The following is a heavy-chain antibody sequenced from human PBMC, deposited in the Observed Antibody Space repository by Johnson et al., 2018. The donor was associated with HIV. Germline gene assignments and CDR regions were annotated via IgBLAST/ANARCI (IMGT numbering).Heavy chain of an antibody. J-gene: IGHJ3*02. Sequence: QVQLVESGGGLVQSGGSLRLSCAASGFTFSTYAMHWVRQTPGKGLEWVAIISYDGSNKYYADSMKGRFTISRDNSKNTLYLQMNSLRAEDTAMYYCATSGLTLGSSSSHAFEIWGQGTMVTVSS. CDR1: GFTFSTYA. CDR2: ISYDGSNK. D-gene: IGHD6-6*01. CDR3: ATSGLTLGSSSSHAFEI. V-gene: IGHV3-30*04.